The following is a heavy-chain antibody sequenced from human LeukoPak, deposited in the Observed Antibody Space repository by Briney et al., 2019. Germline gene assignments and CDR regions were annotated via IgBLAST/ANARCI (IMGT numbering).Heavy chain of an antibody. V-gene: IGHV3-15*04. D-gene: IGHD1-7*01. J-gene: IGHJ6*02. CDR3: TTDEDWNYARKDV. CDR1: GFTFNYAW. CDR2: TVSEIDGGTT. Sequence: NPGGFLRLSCAASGFTFNYAWMSWVRQVPGKGLEWVGQTVSEIDGGTTDYAAPVKGRFTISRDDSKSTLYLQMNSLKIEDTAVYYCTTDEDWNYARKDVWGQGATVIVSS.